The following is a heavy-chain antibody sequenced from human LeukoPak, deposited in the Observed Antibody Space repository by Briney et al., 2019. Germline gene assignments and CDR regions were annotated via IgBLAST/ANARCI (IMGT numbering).Heavy chain of an antibody. CDR2: ISSSSSYI. J-gene: IGHJ4*02. V-gene: IGHV3-21*04. Sequence: PGGSLRLSCAASGFTFSSYSMNWVRQAPGKGLEWVSSISSSSSYIYYADSVKGRFTISRDNSKNTLYLQMNSLRAEDTAVYYCAKGLQDTAMGLFDYWGQGTLVTVSS. CDR3: AKGLQDTAMGLFDY. CDR1: GFTFSSYS. D-gene: IGHD5-18*01.